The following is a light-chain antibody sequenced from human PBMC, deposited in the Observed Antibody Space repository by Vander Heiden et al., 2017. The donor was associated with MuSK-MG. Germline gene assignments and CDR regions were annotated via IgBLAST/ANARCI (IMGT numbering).Light chain of an antibody. J-gene: IGKJ4*01. CDR3: QQSYKTPLT. CDR2: AAS. Sequence: IEKMYSPSSLPASLGDRVTITCRASQSISTYLDWYQQKPGKAPRLLIYAASSLQSGIPSRFSGSGSGTDFTLTISSLQPEDFATYYCQQSYKTPLTFGGGTKVEIK. V-gene: IGKV1-39*01. CDR1: QSISTY.